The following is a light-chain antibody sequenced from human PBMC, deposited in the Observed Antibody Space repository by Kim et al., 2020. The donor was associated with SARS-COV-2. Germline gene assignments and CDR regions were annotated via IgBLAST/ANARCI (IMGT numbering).Light chain of an antibody. J-gene: IGLJ1*01. V-gene: IGLV2-14*03. CDR2: DVS. CDR1: SSDVGGYNY. CDR3: SSYTGSSTYV. Sequence: QSALTQPPSVSGSPGQSVTISCTGTSSDVGGYNYVSWYQQHPGKAPKLMIYDVSNRPSGVSNRFSGSKSGNTASLTISGLQAEDEADYYCSSYTGSSTYVFGAGTKVTVL.